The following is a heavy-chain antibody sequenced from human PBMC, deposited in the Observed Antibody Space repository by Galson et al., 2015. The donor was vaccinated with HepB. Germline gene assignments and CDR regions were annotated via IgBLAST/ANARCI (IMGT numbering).Heavy chain of an antibody. Sequence: SETLSLTCAVHGESFSGYFWSWIRQPPGKGLEWIGEINHSGNTNYNPSLKSRVTISLDTSRIQFSLSLSSVTAADTAVYYCARGEADYGYRRDTYNWFPPWGQGTLVTVSS. V-gene: IGHV4-34*01. CDR1: GESFSGYF. CDR3: ARGEADYGYRRDTYNWFPP. CDR2: INHSGNT. J-gene: IGHJ5*02. D-gene: IGHD4-17*01.